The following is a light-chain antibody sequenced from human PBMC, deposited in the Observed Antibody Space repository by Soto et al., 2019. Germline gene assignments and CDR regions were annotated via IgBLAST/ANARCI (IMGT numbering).Light chain of an antibody. V-gene: IGKV3-15*01. CDR1: QYVGSS. Sequence: EIVMTQSPGILCVPPGEGATVSWRASQYVGSSLAWYQQKPGRAPRLLIYGASTRATASPARFSASGSGTDFTLSISSLQSEDFAIYYCHQYHNWPYTFGQGTRLEIK. CDR3: HQYHNWPYT. CDR2: GAS. J-gene: IGKJ5*01.